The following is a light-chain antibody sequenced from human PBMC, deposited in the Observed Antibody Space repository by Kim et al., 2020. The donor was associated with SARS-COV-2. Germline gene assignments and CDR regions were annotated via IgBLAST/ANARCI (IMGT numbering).Light chain of an antibody. CDR3: QQFNNYIT. V-gene: IGKV1D-13*01. CDR1: QGISSA. CDR2: DAS. Sequence: GDRVTITCRASQGISSALAWYQQKPGKAPKLLIYDASSLESGVPSRFSGGGSGTDFTLTISSLQPEDFATYYCQQFNNYITFGQGTRLE. J-gene: IGKJ5*01.